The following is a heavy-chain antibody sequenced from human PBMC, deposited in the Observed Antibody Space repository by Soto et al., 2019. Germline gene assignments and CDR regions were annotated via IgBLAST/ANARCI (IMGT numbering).Heavy chain of an antibody. V-gene: IGHV4-34*01. CDR2: VNHSGST. CDR1: GGSFSAYY. D-gene: IGHD4-17*01. Sequence: PSETLSLTCAVYGGSFSAYYWSWIRQPPGKGLEWIGEVNHSGSTNYNPSLKSRVTISIDTSKNQFSLKLSSVTAADTAVYYCARVRMTTATFYYYYAMDVWGQGTTV. J-gene: IGHJ6*02. CDR3: ARVRMTTATFYYYYAMDV.